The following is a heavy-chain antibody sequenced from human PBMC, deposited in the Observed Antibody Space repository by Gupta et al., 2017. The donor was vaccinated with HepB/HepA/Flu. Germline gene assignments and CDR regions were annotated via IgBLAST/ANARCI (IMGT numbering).Heavy chain of an antibody. V-gene: IGHV3-33*01. D-gene: IGHD6-13*01. CDR3: ARDPPVAAAGGWWYFDL. Sequence: QVQLVESGGGVVQPGRSLRLSCAASGFTFSSYGMHWVRQAPGKGLEWVAVIWYDGSNKYYADSVKGRFTISRDNSKNTLYLQMNSLRAEDTAVYYCARDPPVAAAGGWWYFDLWGRGTLVTVSS. CDR1: GFTFSSYG. J-gene: IGHJ2*01. CDR2: IWYDGSNK.